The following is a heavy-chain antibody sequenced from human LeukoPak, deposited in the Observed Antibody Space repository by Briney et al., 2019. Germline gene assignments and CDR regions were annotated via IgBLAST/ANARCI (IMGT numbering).Heavy chain of an antibody. CDR2: IKYDGREK. D-gene: IGHD3-16*02. Sequence: PGGSLRLSCAASGFTFSSYSMNWVRQAPGKGLEWVANIKYDGREKWSVDSVKGRFTISRDNARNSVFLQMDSLNVEDTAVYYCARHPYRARYFDLWGRGTLVTVSS. V-gene: IGHV3-7*01. CDR1: GFTFSSYS. CDR3: ARHPYRARYFDL. J-gene: IGHJ2*01.